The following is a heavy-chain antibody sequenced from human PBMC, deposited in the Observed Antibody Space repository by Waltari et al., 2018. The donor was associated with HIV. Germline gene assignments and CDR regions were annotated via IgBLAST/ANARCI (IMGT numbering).Heavy chain of an antibody. D-gene: IGHD4-4*01. Sequence: QVQLVQSGAEVKKPGSSVKVSCKVSGVTFSSYSFSWVRQAPGQGLEWMGRIIPLVGITDYAQKFQDRVTITADKSTSTAYMELSGLGSEDTAVYYCAREFSNRFDYWGQGTLVTVSS. CDR1: GVTFSSYS. CDR2: IIPLVGIT. CDR3: AREFSNRFDY. J-gene: IGHJ4*02. V-gene: IGHV1-69*08.